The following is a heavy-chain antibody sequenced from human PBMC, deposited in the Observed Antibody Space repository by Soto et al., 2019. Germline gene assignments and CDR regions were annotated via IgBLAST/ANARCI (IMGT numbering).Heavy chain of an antibody. CDR2: IIPIFGTA. Sequence: QVQLVQSGAEVKKPGSSVKVSCKASGGTFSSYAISWVRQAPGQGLEWMGGIIPIFGTANYAQKFQGRVTITADKSTSTAYMELSSLRSEDTAVYYCAREGDYDSMGDYYGMDVWGQGTTVTVSS. V-gene: IGHV1-69*06. CDR3: AREGDYDSMGDYYGMDV. CDR1: GGTFSSYA. J-gene: IGHJ6*02. D-gene: IGHD3-22*01.